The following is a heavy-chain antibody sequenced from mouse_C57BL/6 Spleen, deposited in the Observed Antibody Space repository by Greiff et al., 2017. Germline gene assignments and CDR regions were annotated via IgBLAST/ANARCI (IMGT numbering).Heavy chain of an antibody. D-gene: IGHD1-1*01. CDR3: ARAAVGAGGYFDV. V-gene: IGHV1-82*01. Sequence: QVQLKQSGPELVKPGASVKISCKASGYAFSSSWMNWVKQRPGKGLEWIGRIYPGDGDTNYNGKFKGKATLTADKSSSTAYMQLSSLTSEDSAVYFCARAAVGAGGYFDVWGTGTTVTVSS. CDR2: IYPGDGDT. CDR1: GYAFSSSW. J-gene: IGHJ1*03.